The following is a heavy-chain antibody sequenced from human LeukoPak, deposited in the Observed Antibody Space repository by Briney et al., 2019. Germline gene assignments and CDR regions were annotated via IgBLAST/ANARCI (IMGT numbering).Heavy chain of an antibody. V-gene: IGHV3-23*01. Sequence: GGSLRLSCAASGLTFSTYVMSWVRQAPGKGLEWVSSISGGGGTIFYTDSVKGRFSISRDNFKNTLYLQMDSLRAEDTAVYYCAGRVAFDPWGQGTLVTVSS. CDR1: GLTFSTYV. CDR3: AGRVAFDP. J-gene: IGHJ5*02. CDR2: ISGGGGTI.